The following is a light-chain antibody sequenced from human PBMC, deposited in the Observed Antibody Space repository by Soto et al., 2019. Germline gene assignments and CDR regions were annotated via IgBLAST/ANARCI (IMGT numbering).Light chain of an antibody. CDR2: AAS. CDR3: LQEINYLWT. V-gene: IGKV1-6*01. J-gene: IGKJ1*01. CDR1: QDIGNA. Sequence: AIQMTHSLSSLPAPLGDEVTITGRASQDIGNALGGYQQKPGKAPKLLIYAASILQSGVPSRLSGSGFGTDFTLTISSLQHEDFATYYCLQEINYLWTFGQGTKVDIK.